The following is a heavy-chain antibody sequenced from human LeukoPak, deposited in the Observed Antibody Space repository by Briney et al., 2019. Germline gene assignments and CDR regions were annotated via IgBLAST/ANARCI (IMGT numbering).Heavy chain of an antibody. V-gene: IGHV3-66*01. CDR1: GFTVSSNY. D-gene: IGHD5-18*01. CDR3: TRGYSYAYDY. J-gene: IGHJ4*02. CDR2: IYSGGST. Sequence: PGGSLRLSCAASGFTVSSNYMSWVRQAPGKGLEWVSVIYSGGSTYYADSVKGRFTISRDNAKNTLYLQMNSLRAEDTAVYYCTRGYSYAYDYWGQGTLVTVSS.